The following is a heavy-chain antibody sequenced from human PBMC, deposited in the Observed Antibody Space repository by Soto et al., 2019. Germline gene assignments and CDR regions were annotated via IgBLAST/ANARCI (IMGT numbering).Heavy chain of an antibody. V-gene: IGHV3-30-3*01. Sequence: LRLSCAASGFTFSSYAMHWVRQAPGKGLEWVAVISYDGSNKYYADSVKGRFTISRDNSKNTLYLQMNSLRAEDTAVYYCARGRYCSGGSCYFLGSWFDPWGQGTLVTVSS. CDR3: ARGRYCSGGSCYFLGSWFDP. CDR2: ISYDGSNK. J-gene: IGHJ5*02. D-gene: IGHD2-15*01. CDR1: GFTFSSYA.